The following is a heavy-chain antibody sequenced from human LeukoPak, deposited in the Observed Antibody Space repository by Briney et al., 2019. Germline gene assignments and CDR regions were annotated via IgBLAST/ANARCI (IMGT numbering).Heavy chain of an antibody. V-gene: IGHV3-21*01. CDR2: ISSSSSYI. CDR3: ARVKDGYNFDY. Sequence: GGSLRLSCAASGFTFSTNSMHWVRQAPGKGLEWVSSISSSSSYIYYADSVKGRFTISRDNAKNSLYLQMNSLRAEDTAVYYCARVKDGYNFDYWGQGTLVTVSS. D-gene: IGHD5-24*01. J-gene: IGHJ4*02. CDR1: GFTFSTNS.